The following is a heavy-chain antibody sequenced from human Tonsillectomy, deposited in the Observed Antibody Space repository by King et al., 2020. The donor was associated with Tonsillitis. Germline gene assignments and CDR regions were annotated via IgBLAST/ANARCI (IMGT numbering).Heavy chain of an antibody. CDR3: ARVGLITAAGSPDY. Sequence: QLVQSGGDLVKPGGSLRLSCAASGFTFSDYYMSWIRQAPGKGLEWVSYISSSVTTISYADAVKGRFTVSRDNAKNFVYLQMNYLRAEDTAIYYCARVGLITAAGSPDYWGQGTLVTVSS. CDR2: ISSSVTTI. J-gene: IGHJ4*02. CDR1: GFTFSDYY. V-gene: IGHV3-11*01. D-gene: IGHD6-13*01.